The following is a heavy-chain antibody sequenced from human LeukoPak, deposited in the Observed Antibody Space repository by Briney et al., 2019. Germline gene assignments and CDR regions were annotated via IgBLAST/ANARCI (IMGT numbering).Heavy chain of an antibody. V-gene: IGHV3-23*01. Sequence: GGSLRLSCAASGFTFSSYAMSWVRQAPGKGLEWVSAISGSGGSTYYADSVKGRFTISRDNAKNSLYLQMNSLRAEDTALYYCAKDASSSSSVFDYWGQGTLVTVSS. CDR3: AKDASSSSSVFDY. J-gene: IGHJ4*02. CDR1: GFTFSSYA. CDR2: ISGSGGST. D-gene: IGHD6-6*01.